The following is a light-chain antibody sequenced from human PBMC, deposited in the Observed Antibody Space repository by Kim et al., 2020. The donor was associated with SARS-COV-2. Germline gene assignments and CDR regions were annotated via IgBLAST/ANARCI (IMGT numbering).Light chain of an antibody. CDR3: LLYDSGARV. CDR1: TGAVTTGHY. Sequence: QAVVTQEPSLTVSPGGTVTLTCGSSTGAVTTGHYPYWFQQKPGQAPRTLIYDTTNKQTWTPARFSGSPLGGKAALTLSGAQPEDEADYYCLLYDSGARVFGGGTKLTVL. V-gene: IGLV7-46*01. CDR2: DTT. J-gene: IGLJ3*02.